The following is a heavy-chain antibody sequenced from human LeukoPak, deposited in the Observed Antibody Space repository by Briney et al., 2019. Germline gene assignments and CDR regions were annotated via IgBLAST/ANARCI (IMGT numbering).Heavy chain of an antibody. V-gene: IGHV1-18*04. CDR2: ISAYNGNT. CDR1: GYTFTSYG. Sequence: SVKVSCKASGYTFTSYGISWVRQAPGQGLEWMGWISAYNGNTNYAQKLQGRVTMTTDTSTSTAYMELRSLRSDDTAVYYCARERGRGYCSSTSCYWDYYYGMDVWGKGTTVTVSS. J-gene: IGHJ6*04. CDR3: ARERGRGYCSSTSCYWDYYYGMDV. D-gene: IGHD2-2*01.